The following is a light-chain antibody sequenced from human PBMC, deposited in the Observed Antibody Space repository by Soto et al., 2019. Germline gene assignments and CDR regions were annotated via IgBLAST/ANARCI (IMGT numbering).Light chain of an antibody. CDR2: RNS. CDR3: AAWDESPSGVV. Sequence: QPVLTQPPSASGTPGQRVTISCSGSSSNIGSNYVYWYQQLPGTVPQLLIYRNSERPSGVPDRLSGSKSGTSASLAISGLWCEDEDDYDCAAWDESPSGVVFGGGTKLTVL. CDR1: SSNIGSNY. J-gene: IGLJ2*01. V-gene: IGLV1-47*03.